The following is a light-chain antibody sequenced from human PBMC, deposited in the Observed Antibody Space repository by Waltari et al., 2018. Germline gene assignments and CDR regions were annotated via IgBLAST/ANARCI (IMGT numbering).Light chain of an antibody. V-gene: IGLV8-61*01. CDR2: YTF. CDR3: ALYLVSVIWV. J-gene: IGLJ3*02. CDR1: SGSVSTSHY. Sequence: QTVVTQEPSFSVSPGGTVTLTCGLSSGSVSTSHYPSWSQQTPGQAPSTLIYYTFPRSSWFPDRSSASIFGNKAALTITWAQADDESEFYCALYLVSVIWVFGGGTRLTVL.